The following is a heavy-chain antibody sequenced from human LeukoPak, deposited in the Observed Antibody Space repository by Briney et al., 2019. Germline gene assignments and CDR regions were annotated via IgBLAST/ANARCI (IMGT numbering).Heavy chain of an antibody. D-gene: IGHD2-2*01. CDR1: GYTFTIYG. CDR3: ARDRYCSSTSCYAYHFDY. J-gene: IGHJ4*02. Sequence: GASVTVSCKPSGYTFTIYGISWVRQAPGQGLEWMGWISAYNGNTNYAQKLQGRVTITTDTSTSTAYMELRSLRSDDTAVYYCARDRYCSSTSCYAYHFDYWGQGTLVTVSS. V-gene: IGHV1-18*01. CDR2: ISAYNGNT.